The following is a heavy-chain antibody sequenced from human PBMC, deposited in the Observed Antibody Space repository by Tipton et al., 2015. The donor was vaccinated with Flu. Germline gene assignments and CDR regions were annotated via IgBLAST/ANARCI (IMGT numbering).Heavy chain of an antibody. CDR2: IYNNQYT. J-gene: IGHJ4*02. D-gene: IGHD6-19*01. V-gene: IGHV4-59*02. Sequence: TLSLTCTVSGGFVSSYYWNWIRQPPGKGLEWIGYIYNNQYTKYNPSLKSRVTVSVDPSMSQFSLRLTSVTAADTAVYYCARVFLGSGWPYYFDYWGQGTLVTVSS. CDR3: ARVFLGSGWPYYFDY. CDR1: GGFVSSYY.